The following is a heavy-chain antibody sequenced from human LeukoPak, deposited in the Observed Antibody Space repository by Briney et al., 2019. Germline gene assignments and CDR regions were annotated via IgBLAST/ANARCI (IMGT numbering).Heavy chain of an antibody. D-gene: IGHD2-15*01. CDR3: GRAFFSFDVNFHFDY. CDR1: GGSFNNYA. J-gene: IGHJ4*02. Sequence: GSSVKVSCKATGGSFNNYAISWLRQAPGQGLEWMGGIIPIYGTANYAQRFQARVTITADRSTSTAYMELSSLRFEDTAMYYCGRAFFSFDVNFHFDYWGQGTLVTVSS. V-gene: IGHV1-69*06. CDR2: IIPIYGTA.